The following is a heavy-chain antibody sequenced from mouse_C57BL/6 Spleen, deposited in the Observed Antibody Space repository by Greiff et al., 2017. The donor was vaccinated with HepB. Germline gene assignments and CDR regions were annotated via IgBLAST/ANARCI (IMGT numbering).Heavy chain of an antibody. Sequence: VQLQQSGPELVKPGDSVKISCKASGYSFTGYFMNWVMQSHGKSLEWIGRINPYNGDTFYNQKFKGKATLTVDKSSSTAHMELRSLTSEDSAVYYCARTYDGYYYYYAMDYWGQGTSVTVSS. CDR3: ARTYDGYYYYYAMDY. D-gene: IGHD2-3*01. CDR1: GYSFTGYF. CDR2: INPYNGDT. J-gene: IGHJ4*01. V-gene: IGHV1-20*01.